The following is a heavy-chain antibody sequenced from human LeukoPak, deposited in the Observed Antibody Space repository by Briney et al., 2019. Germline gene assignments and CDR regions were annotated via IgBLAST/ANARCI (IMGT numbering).Heavy chain of an antibody. D-gene: IGHD3-10*01. CDR1: GGSISSYY. J-gene: IGHJ5*02. CDR3: ARASLWFGEFTNWFDP. V-gene: IGHV4-59*01. Sequence: SETLSLTCTVSGGSISSYYWSWIRQPPGKGLEWIGYIYYSGSTNYNPSLKSRVTISVDTSKNQFSLKLSSVTAADTAVYYCARASLWFGEFTNWFDPWGQRTLVTVSS. CDR2: IYYSGST.